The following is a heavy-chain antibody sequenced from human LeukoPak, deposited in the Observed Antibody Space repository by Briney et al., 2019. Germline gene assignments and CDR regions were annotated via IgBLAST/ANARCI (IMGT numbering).Heavy chain of an antibody. D-gene: IGHD6-6*01. Sequence: GGSLRLSCAASGFTFSSYSMNWVRQAPGKGLEWVSYISSSSSTIYYADSVKGRFTISRDNAKNSLYLQMNSLRAEDTAVYYCARDRGHRAGFTFIAARSHFPLVYWGQGTLVTVSS. V-gene: IGHV3-48*01. J-gene: IGHJ4*02. CDR2: ISSSSSTI. CDR3: ARDRGHRAGFTFIAARSHFPLVY. CDR1: GFTFSSYS.